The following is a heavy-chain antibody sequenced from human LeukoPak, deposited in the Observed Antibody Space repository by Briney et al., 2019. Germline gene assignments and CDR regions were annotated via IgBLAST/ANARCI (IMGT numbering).Heavy chain of an antibody. Sequence: SETLSLTCTVSGGSISSSNYYWGWIRQPPGKRLEWIGSIYYSGNTYHNPSLKSRVTISVDTSKNQFSLKLSSVTAADTAVYYCARVDIAVVPSTTFDYWGQGTLVTVSS. CDR2: IYYSGNT. J-gene: IGHJ4*02. CDR3: ARVDIAVVPSTTFDY. V-gene: IGHV4-39*01. CDR1: GGSISSSNYY. D-gene: IGHD2-2*01.